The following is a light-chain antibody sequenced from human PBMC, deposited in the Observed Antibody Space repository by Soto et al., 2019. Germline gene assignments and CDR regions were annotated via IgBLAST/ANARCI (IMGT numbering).Light chain of an antibody. J-gene: IGLJ3*02. CDR2: GNS. CDR3: QSYDNSLSGFWV. Sequence: QPVLTQPPSVSGAPGQRVTISCTGSSSNIGAGYDVHWYQQPPGTAPKLLIFGNSNRPSGVPDRFSGSKSGTSASLAITGLQAEDEADYYCQSYDNSLSGFWVFGGGTKVTVL. CDR1: SSNIGAGYD. V-gene: IGLV1-40*01.